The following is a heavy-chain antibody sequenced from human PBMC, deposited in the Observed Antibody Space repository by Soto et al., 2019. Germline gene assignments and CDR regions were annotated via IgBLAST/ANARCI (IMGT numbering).Heavy chain of an antibody. CDR2: ISGSGGST. Sequence: EVQLLESGGGLVQPGGSLRLSCAASGFTFSSYAMSWVRQAPGKGLEWVSAISGSGGSTYYADSVKGRFTISRDNSKNTLYLQMNSLRAEDTAVYYCAKYYDILTGYPKVLDYWGQGTLVTVSS. V-gene: IGHV3-23*01. CDR3: AKYYDILTGYPKVLDY. D-gene: IGHD3-9*01. J-gene: IGHJ4*02. CDR1: GFTFSSYA.